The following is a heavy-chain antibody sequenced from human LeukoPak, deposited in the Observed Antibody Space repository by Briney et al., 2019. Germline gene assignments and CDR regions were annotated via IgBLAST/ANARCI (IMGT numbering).Heavy chain of an antibody. V-gene: IGHV1-69*13. Sequence: SVKVSCKASGGTFRSYAITWVRQAPGKGLEWMGGIIPMINTPKYAQKFQGRVSITADESTSTGYMEVSSLRSEDTAVYYCAFFQGTYGDNENDYWGQGTLVTVSS. CDR2: IIPMINTP. D-gene: IGHD4-17*01. J-gene: IGHJ4*02. CDR1: GGTFRSYA. CDR3: AFFQGTYGDNENDY.